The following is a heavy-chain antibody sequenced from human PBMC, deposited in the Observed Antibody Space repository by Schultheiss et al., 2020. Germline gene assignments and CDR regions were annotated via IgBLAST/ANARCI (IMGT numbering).Heavy chain of an antibody. Sequence: GGSLRLSCAVSEFTFRTYGVHWVRQAPGKGLEWVAVISFAGTNKFYADSVKGRFSMSRDSSKNTLHLQMNSLRAEDTAVYYCAKDISPGREFCTGATCYAGALDIWGQGTMVTVSS. CDR3: AKDISPGREFCTGATCYAGALDI. CDR1: EFTFRTYG. V-gene: IGHV3-30*18. J-gene: IGHJ3*02. CDR2: ISFAGTNK. D-gene: IGHD2-2*01.